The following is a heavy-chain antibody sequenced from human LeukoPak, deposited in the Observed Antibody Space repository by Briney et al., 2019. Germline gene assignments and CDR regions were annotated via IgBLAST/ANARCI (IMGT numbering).Heavy chain of an antibody. V-gene: IGHV3-21*04. Sequence: GGSLRLSCAASGFTFSSYSMNWVRQAPGKGLEWVSSISSSSSYIYYADSVKGRFTISRDNAKNSLYLQMNSLRAEDTALYYCAKVLDYYGSGSNYYYYGMDVWGQGTTVTVSS. CDR2: ISSSSSYI. CDR3: AKVLDYYGSGSNYYYYGMDV. CDR1: GFTFSSYS. J-gene: IGHJ6*02. D-gene: IGHD3-10*01.